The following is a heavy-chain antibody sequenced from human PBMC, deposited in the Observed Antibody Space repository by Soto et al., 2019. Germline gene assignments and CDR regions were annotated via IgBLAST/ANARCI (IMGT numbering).Heavy chain of an antibody. J-gene: IGHJ4*02. CDR1: GFTFDDYA. CDR2: ISWNSGSI. Sequence: EVQLVESGGGLVQPGRSLRLSCAASGFTFDDYAMHWVRQAPGKGLEWVSGISWNSGSIGYADSVKGRFTISRDNAKNSLYLQMNSLRAEDTALYYCAKERGEATDWGQGTLVTVSS. V-gene: IGHV3-9*01. D-gene: IGHD3-10*01. CDR3: AKERGEATD.